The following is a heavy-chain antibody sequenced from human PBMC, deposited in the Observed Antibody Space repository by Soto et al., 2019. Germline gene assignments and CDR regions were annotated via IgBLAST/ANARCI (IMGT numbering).Heavy chain of an antibody. Sequence: PSETLSLTCTVSGGSISGSSYFWDWIRQPPGKGLEWIGSIYYRGSTDYNPSLKSRVTISVDTSKNHFSLQLTSVTAADTAVYYCARYFGSIDFWGQGALVTVSS. CDR2: IYYRGST. CDR1: GGSISGSSYF. CDR3: ARYFGSIDF. V-gene: IGHV4-39*02. D-gene: IGHD3-10*01. J-gene: IGHJ4*02.